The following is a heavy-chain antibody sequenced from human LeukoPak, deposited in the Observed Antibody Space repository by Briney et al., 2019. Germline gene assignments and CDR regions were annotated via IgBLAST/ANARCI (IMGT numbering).Heavy chain of an antibody. V-gene: IGHV3-7*01. Sequence: KSGGSLRLSCAASGFTFSSYAMHWVRQAPGKGLEWVANIKQDGSEKYYVDSVKGRFTISRDNAKNSLYLQMNSLRAEDTAVYYCARSVVAANFWFDPWGQGTLVTVSS. J-gene: IGHJ5*02. D-gene: IGHD2-15*01. CDR1: GFTFSSYA. CDR3: ARSVVAANFWFDP. CDR2: IKQDGSEK.